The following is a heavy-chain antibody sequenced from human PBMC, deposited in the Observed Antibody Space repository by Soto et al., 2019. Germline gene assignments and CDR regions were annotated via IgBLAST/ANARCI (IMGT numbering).Heavy chain of an antibody. D-gene: IGHD2-21*01. Sequence: CGGSAGTLRRGGYPGSWIRQPPGKGLEWIGYIYHSGSTYYNPSLKGRVTMSVDTSKNQFSLKLTSVNTADTAIYNCTRGGDPSQSRHWGQGRLVTVS. J-gene: IGHJ4*02. V-gene: IGHV4-30-2*02. CDR3: TRGGDPSQSRH. CDR2: IYHSGST. CDR1: AGTLRRGGYP.